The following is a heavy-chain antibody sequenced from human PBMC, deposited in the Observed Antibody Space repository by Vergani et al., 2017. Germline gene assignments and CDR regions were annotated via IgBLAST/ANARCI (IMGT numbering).Heavy chain of an antibody. CDR2: ISYDGSNK. CDR1: GFTFSSYG. CDR3: AREGYYYGSGLNWFDP. J-gene: IGHJ5*02. D-gene: IGHD3-10*01. Sequence: QVQLVESGGGVVQPGRSLRLSCAASGFTFSSYGMHWVRQAPGKGLEWVAVISYDGSNKYYADSVKGRFTISRDNSKNTLYLQMNSLRAEDTAVYYCAREGYYYGSGLNWFDPWGQGTLVTVSS. V-gene: IGHV3-30*03.